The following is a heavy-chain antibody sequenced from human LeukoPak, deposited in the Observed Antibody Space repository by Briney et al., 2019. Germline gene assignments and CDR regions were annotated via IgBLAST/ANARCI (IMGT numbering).Heavy chain of an antibody. J-gene: IGHJ6*03. D-gene: IGHD3-3*01. V-gene: IGHV4-61*02. CDR1: GGSISSGSYY. CDR2: IYTSGST. CDR3: ARDGVTFYYYYMDV. Sequence: SETLSLTCTVSGGSISSGSYYWSWIRQPAGKGLEWIGRIYTSGSTNYNPSLKSRVTISVDTSKNQFSLKPSSVTAADTAVYYCARDGVTFYYYYMDVWGKGTTVTVSS.